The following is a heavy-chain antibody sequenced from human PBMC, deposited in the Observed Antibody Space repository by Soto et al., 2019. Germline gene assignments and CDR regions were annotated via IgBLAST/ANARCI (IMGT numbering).Heavy chain of an antibody. CDR1: GFTVSSNY. Sequence: PGGSLRLSCAASGFTVSSNYMSWVRQAPGKGLEWVSVIYSGGSTYYADSVKGRFTISRDNSKNTLYLQMNSLRAEDTAVYYCAKDTTNSSSWYVGNFDYWGQGTLVTVSS. J-gene: IGHJ4*02. D-gene: IGHD6-13*01. V-gene: IGHV3-66*01. CDR2: IYSGGST. CDR3: AKDTTNSSSWYVGNFDY.